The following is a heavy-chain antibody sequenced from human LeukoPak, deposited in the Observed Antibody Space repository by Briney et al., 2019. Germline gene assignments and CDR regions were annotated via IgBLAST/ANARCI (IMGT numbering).Heavy chain of an antibody. CDR2: IYYTGST. V-gene: IGHV4-31*03. CDR1: GASISSAGYS. CDR3: ARTITIFGALGYFDY. D-gene: IGHD3-3*01. Sequence: SQTLSLTCTVSGASISSAGYSWSWVRPHPGKGLEWIGCIYYTGSTYYNPSLERRVTISVATSKNQFSLKVSSVTAAYTAVYFCARTITIFGALGYFDYWGQGTLVTVSS. J-gene: IGHJ4*02.